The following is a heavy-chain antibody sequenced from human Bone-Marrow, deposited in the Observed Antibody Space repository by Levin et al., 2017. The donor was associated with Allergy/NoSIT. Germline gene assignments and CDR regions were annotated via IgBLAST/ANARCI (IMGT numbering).Heavy chain of an antibody. Sequence: SCAVYGGSLNTFYWSWIRQSPGKGLEWIGEIDHSGSPNYNPALMSRVTISGDTSKNQFSLKLTSVTAADTAAYFCAGCNGATPFDFWGQGTLVTVSS. D-gene: IGHD2-15*01. CDR3: AGCNGATPFDF. J-gene: IGHJ4*02. CDR2: IDHSGSP. CDR1: GGSLNTFY. V-gene: IGHV4-34*01.